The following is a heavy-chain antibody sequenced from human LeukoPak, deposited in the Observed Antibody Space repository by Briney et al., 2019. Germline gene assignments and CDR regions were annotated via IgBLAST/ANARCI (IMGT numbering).Heavy chain of an antibody. CDR3: ARTLDTSGYFRNFDY. Sequence: SETLSLTCAIYGASLSGYYWNWIRQPPGKGLEWIGEISHSGGTNYNPSLKSRVTISADTSKNQFSLTLSYMTAADTAVYYCARTLDTSGYFRNFDYWGQGSLVTVSS. CDR1: GASLSGYY. D-gene: IGHD3-22*01. CDR2: ISHSGGT. J-gene: IGHJ4*02. V-gene: IGHV4-34*01.